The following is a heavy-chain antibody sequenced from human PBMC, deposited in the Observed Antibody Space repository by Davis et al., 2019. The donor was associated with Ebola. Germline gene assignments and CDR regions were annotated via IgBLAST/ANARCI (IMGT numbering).Heavy chain of an antibody. CDR2: ISYDGRNK. CDR3: ARGNGDYGLLVDY. V-gene: IGHV3-30*04. D-gene: IGHD4-17*01. J-gene: IGHJ4*02. Sequence: GGSLRLSCAASGFTFSSYAMHWVRQAPGKGLEWVAVISYDGRNKYYADSVKGRFTISRDNSKNTLYLQMNSLRAEDTAVYYCARGNGDYGLLVDYWGQGTLVTVSS. CDR1: GFTFSSYA.